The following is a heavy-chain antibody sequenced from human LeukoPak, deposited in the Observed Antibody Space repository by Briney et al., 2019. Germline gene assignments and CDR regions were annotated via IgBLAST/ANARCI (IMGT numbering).Heavy chain of an antibody. CDR2: IYSGGST. D-gene: IGHD3-10*01. J-gene: IGHJ3*02. V-gene: IGHV3-53*01. CDR1: GFTVSSNY. CDR3: ARATWFRELFQAFDI. Sequence: GGSLRLSCAASGFTVSSNYMSWVRQAPGKGLEWVSVIYSGGSTYYADSVKGRFTISGDNSKNTLYLQMNSLRAEDTAVYYCARATWFRELFQAFDIWGQGTMVTVSS.